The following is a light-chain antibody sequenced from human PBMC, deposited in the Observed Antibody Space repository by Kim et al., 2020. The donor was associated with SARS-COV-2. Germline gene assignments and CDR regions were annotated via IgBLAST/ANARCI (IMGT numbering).Light chain of an antibody. CDR1: QDITNY. V-gene: IGKV1-33*01. Sequence: SASVGDRVTITCQASQDITNYLNWYQQKPGKAPNLLIYDVSNLATGVPSRFSGSRSGTDFTFTISSLQPEDFATYYCQQYDNLPFTFGGGTKLEI. CDR3: QQYDNLPFT. CDR2: DVS. J-gene: IGKJ4*01.